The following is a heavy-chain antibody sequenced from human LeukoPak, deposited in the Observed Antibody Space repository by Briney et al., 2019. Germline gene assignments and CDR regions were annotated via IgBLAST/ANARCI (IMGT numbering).Heavy chain of an antibody. J-gene: IGHJ4*02. CDR3: ARGVSAAGQTLFDY. D-gene: IGHD6-13*01. CDR2: IHYSGST. CDR1: GGSISGHY. Sequence: PSETLSLTCTVSGGSISGHYWSWIRQSPEKGLEWIGFIHYSGSTNYNPSLRSRVTISVDTSKNQFSLKLSSVTAADTAVYFCARGVSAAGQTLFDYWGQGTLVTVSS. V-gene: IGHV4-59*11.